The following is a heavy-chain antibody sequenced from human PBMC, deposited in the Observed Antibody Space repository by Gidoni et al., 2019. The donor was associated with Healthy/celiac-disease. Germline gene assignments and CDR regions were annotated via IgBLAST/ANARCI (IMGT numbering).Heavy chain of an antibody. CDR2: SSSSSSYT. D-gene: IGHD6-13*01. J-gene: IGHJ4*02. CDR1: GFTFSDYY. CDR3: ARALIAAAGTSGTFDY. Sequence: QVQLVESGGGLVKPGGSLRLSCAASGFTFSDYYMSWIRQAPGKGLEWVSYSSSSSSYTNYADSVKGRFTISRDNAKNSLYLQMNSLRAEDTAVYYCARALIAAAGTSGTFDYWGQGTLVTVSS. V-gene: IGHV3-11*06.